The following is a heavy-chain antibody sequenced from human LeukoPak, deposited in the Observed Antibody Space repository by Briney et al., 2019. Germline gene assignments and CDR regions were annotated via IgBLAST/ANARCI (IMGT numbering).Heavy chain of an antibody. D-gene: IGHD6-19*01. CDR1: GFTFRNYV. V-gene: IGHV3-23*01. Sequence: GGSLRLSCAASGFTFRNYVMNWVRQAPGKGLEWVSGISGSGDSTYYADSVKGRFTISRDNSKNTLYPQMNSLRVEDTAAYYCAKVRAPSGWFNSDYWGQGTLVTVSS. CDR2: ISGSGDST. CDR3: AKVRAPSGWFNSDY. J-gene: IGHJ4*02.